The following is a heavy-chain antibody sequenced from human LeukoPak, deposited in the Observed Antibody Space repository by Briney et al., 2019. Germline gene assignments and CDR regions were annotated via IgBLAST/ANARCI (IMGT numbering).Heavy chain of an antibody. D-gene: IGHD4-23*01. J-gene: IGHJ3*02. V-gene: IGHV4-39*01. CDR3: ARLGGGNSAYSFAFYI. CDR2: SYYSGTT. CDR1: GGSLSSSRYS. Sequence: SETLPLTCSVPGGSLSSSRYSWGWIRQPPGKGLEWSGRSYYSGTTYYNPSLKSRVTMAVDTSKSQFSMTLSSVTATDTAVYYCARLGGGNSAYSFAFYISGEGTMVTVSS.